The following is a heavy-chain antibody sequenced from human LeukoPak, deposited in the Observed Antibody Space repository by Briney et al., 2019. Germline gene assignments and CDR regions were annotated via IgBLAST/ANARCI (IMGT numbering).Heavy chain of an antibody. CDR3: ARDVHSDYDSDLGY. CDR2: INPNSGVT. J-gene: IGHJ4*02. Sequence: ASVKVSCKASGYTFTGYYMHWVRQAPGQGLEWMGWINPNSGVTNYAQKFQGRVTMTRDTSISTAYMELSRLRSDDTAAYYCARDVHSDYDSDLGYWGQGTLVTVSS. D-gene: IGHD5-12*01. CDR1: GYTFTGYY. V-gene: IGHV1-2*02.